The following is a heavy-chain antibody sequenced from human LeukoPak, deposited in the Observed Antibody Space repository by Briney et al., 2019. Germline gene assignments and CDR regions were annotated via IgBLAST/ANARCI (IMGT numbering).Heavy chain of an antibody. D-gene: IGHD2-15*01. J-gene: IGHJ5*01. V-gene: IGHV3-23*01. CDR2: ISGSSGST. CDR1: GFTFSNYA. CDR3: AKGGSPSHNWFNS. Sequence: GGSLRLSCAASGFTFSNYAMSWVRQAPGRGLEWVSVISGSSGSTYYADSMKGRFTISRDNSKNTLYLQMNSLRAEDTAVYYCAKGGSPSHNWFNSWGQGTLVTVSS.